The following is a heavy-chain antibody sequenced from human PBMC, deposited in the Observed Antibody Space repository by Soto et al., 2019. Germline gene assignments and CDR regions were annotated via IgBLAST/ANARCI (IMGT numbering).Heavy chain of an antibody. CDR3: ARYIRGPTVFYFDF. D-gene: IGHD3-3*02. CDR1: GFTFRSYA. Sequence: GGSLRLSCAASGFTFRSYAMTWVRQAPGKGLEWVSVVTYNGDNTYYADSVKGRFTTSRDNSKEKVDLQMNSLTAEDTAVYYCARYIRGPTVFYFDFWGPGALVTVSS. CDR2: VTYNGDNT. V-gene: IGHV3-23*01. J-gene: IGHJ4*02.